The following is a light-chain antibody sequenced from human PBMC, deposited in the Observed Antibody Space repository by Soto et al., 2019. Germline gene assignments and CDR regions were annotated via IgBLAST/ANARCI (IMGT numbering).Light chain of an antibody. Sequence: SYELTQPPSVSVSPGQTASITCSGDKLGHKYACWYQQKPGQSPVLVIYEDNKRPSGIPERFSGSNPGNTATLTISGTQAMDEADYYCQAWDSNTVLFAGGTKLTVL. CDR3: QAWDSNTVL. CDR2: EDN. CDR1: KLGHKY. V-gene: IGLV3-1*01. J-gene: IGLJ2*01.